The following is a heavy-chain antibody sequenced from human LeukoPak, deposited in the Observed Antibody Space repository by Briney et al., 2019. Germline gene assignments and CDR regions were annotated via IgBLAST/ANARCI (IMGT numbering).Heavy chain of an antibody. J-gene: IGHJ4*02. CDR1: GGSISSYY. V-gene: IGHV4-4*09. Sequence: SETLSLTCTVSGGSISSYYWSWIRRPPGKGLEWIGYIYISGSTNYSPSLKSRVTLSVDASRNQFSLKLSSVTAADTAVYYCATVRIAARPYFDYWGQGTLVTVSS. D-gene: IGHD6-6*01. CDR2: IYISGST. CDR3: ATVRIAARPYFDY.